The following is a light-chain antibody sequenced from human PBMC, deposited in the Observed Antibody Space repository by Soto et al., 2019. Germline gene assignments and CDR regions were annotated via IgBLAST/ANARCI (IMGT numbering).Light chain of an antibody. CDR3: QQYGSSLWT. J-gene: IGKJ1*01. CDR2: GAS. V-gene: IGKV3-20*01. CDR1: QSVSSSY. Sequence: EIVLTQSPGTLSLSPGERATLSCRARQSVSSSYLAWYQQRPGQAPRLLIYGASSRATGIPDRFSGSGSGTDFTLTINRLEREDFAVYYCQQYGSSLWTFGPGTKVDIK.